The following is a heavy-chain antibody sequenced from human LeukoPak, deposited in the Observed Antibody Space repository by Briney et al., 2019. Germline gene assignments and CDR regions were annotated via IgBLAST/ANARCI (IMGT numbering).Heavy chain of an antibody. CDR2: MNPNSGNT. D-gene: IGHD6-19*01. V-gene: IGHV1-8*01. J-gene: IGHJ6*02. Sequence: GASVKVSCKASGYTFTSYDFNWVRQAPGQGPEWIGWMNPNSGNTGYAQKFQGRVTMTRNTSISTAYMELSSLRSEDTAVYYCARIVEYSSGWYYYYYGMDVWGQGTTVTVSS. CDR3: ARIVEYSSGWYYYYYGMDV. CDR1: GYTFTSYD.